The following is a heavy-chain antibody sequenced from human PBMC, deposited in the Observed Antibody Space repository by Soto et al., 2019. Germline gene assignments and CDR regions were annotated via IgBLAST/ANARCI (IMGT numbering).Heavy chain of an antibody. CDR1: GYTFTNYG. Sequence: QVQLVQSGAEVKKPGASVKVSCKASGYTFTNYGISWVRQAPGQGLEWMGWISAYNGNTKYAQKLQGRVTMTTDTSTSTAYMELRSLRSNDTAVYYCARGVGSGSYYNQYNWFDPWGQGTLVTVSS. CDR2: ISAYNGNT. CDR3: ARGVGSGSYYNQYNWFDP. D-gene: IGHD3-10*01. V-gene: IGHV1-18*01. J-gene: IGHJ5*02.